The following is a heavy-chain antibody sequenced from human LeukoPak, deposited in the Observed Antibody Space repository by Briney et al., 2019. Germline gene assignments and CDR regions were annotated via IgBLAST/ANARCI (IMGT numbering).Heavy chain of an antibody. V-gene: IGHV3-7*01. Sequence: GGSLRLSCAASGFTFSSYWMSWVRQAPGKGLEWVANIKQDGSEKYYVDSVKGRFTISRDNAKNSLYLQMNSLRAEDTAVYYCARGQTYYYGSGVDYWGQGTLVTVSS. CDR2: IKQDGSEK. CDR1: GFTFSSYW. D-gene: IGHD3-10*01. CDR3: ARGQTYYYGSGVDY. J-gene: IGHJ4*02.